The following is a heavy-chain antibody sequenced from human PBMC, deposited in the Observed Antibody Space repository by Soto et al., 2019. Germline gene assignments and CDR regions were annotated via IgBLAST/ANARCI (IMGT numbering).Heavy chain of an antibody. CDR2: ISYDGSNK. V-gene: IGHV3-30*18. D-gene: IGHD3-9*01. CDR1: GFTFSSYG. Sequence: GGSLRLSCAASGFTFSSYGMHWVRQAPGKGLEWVAVISYDGSNKYYADSVKGRFTISRDNSKNTLYLQMNSLRAEDTAVYYCAKDTGLRYFDCGMDVWGQGTTVTVSS. CDR3: AKDTGLRYFDCGMDV. J-gene: IGHJ6*02.